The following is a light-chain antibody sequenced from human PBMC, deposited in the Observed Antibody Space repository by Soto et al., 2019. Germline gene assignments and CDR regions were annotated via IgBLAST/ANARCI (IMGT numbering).Light chain of an antibody. J-gene: IGLJ1*01. CDR1: SSDVGAYNY. V-gene: IGLV2-11*01. CDR2: DVS. Sequence: ALTQPRSVSGSPGQSVTISCTGTSSDVGAYNYVSWYQQHPGKAPKFMIYDVSKRPSGVPDRFSGSKSGNTASLTISGLQADDEADYYCCSYAGTYSYVFGTGTKVTVL. CDR3: CSYAGTYSYV.